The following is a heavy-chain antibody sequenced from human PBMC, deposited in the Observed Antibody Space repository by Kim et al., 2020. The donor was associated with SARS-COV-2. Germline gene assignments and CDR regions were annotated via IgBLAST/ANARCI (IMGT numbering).Heavy chain of an antibody. J-gene: IGHJ3*02. V-gene: IGHV4-59*01. CDR1: GGSLSPYY. Sequence: SETLSLTCTVSGGSLSPYYWSWIRQSPGKGLEWIGYIYYRGSTNYNPSLKSRVTISVDTSKNQFSLKLTSVSAADTAMYYCARDLDTTMGDAFDIWGQRTMVTVSS. CDR3: ARDLDTTMGDAFDI. CDR2: IYYRGST. D-gene: IGHD5-18*01.